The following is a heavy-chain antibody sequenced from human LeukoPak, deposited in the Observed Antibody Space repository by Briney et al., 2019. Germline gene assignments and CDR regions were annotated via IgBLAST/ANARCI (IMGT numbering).Heavy chain of an antibody. J-gene: IGHJ4*02. CDR1: GFTFSSYA. Sequence: QPGRSLRLSCAASGFTFSSYAMHWVRQAPGKGLEWVAVISYDGSNKYYADSVKGRFTISRDNSKNTLYLQMNSLRAEDTAVYYCARDGSLYGGLQLVPDHWGQGTLVTVSS. CDR3: ARDGSLYGGLQLVPDH. CDR2: ISYDGSNK. V-gene: IGHV3-30-3*01. D-gene: IGHD5-24*01.